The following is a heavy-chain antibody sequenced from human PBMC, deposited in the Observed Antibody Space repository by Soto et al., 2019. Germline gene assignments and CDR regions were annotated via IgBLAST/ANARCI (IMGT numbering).Heavy chain of an antibody. J-gene: IGHJ4*02. CDR3: ARSAGNYPTDY. Sequence: GESLKISCMASGYSFSSNWIGWVRQMPGKGLEWMGIIYPGDSDTRYSPSFQGQVLISADKSMNTAYLQWSYLKASDTAMYYCARSAGNYPTDYWGQGTLVTVSS. CDR1: GYSFSSNW. D-gene: IGHD1-7*01. V-gene: IGHV5-51*01. CDR2: IYPGDSDT.